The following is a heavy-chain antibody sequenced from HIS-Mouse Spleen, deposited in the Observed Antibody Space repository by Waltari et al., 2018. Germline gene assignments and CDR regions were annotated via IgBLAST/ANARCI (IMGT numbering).Heavy chain of an antibody. D-gene: IGHD6-13*01. J-gene: IGHJ2*01. V-gene: IGHV4-39*07. CDR3: AREIPYSSSWYDWYFDL. CDR1: GGSISSSSYY. CDR2: IYYIGST. Sequence: QLQLQESGPGLVKPSETLSLTCTVSGGSISSSSYYWVWFRQPPGKGLAWIGSIYYIGSTYYNPSLKSRVTISVDTSKNQFSLKLSSVTAADTAVYYCAREIPYSSSWYDWYFDLWGRGTLVTVSS.